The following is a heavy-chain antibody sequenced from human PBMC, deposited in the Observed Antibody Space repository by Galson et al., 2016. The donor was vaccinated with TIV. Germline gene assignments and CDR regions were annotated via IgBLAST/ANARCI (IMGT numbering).Heavy chain of an antibody. Sequence: VKVSCKASGGTLSNYAFNWVRQAPGQGLEWMGGFLPISRSVNYAQAFEGRVTFTTDESMTTTYMELSSLRSDDTAVYYCARDVPCGGACYFFDSWGQGSLVTVSA. J-gene: IGHJ4*02. D-gene: IGHD2-21*02. CDR3: ARDVPCGGACYFFDS. CDR1: GGTLSNYA. CDR2: FLPISRSV. V-gene: IGHV1-69*05.